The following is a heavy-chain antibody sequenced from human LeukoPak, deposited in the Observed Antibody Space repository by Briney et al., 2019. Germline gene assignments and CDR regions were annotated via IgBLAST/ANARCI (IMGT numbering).Heavy chain of an antibody. CDR3: ARSDC. J-gene: IGHJ4*02. V-gene: IGHV3-48*03. Sequence: PGGSLRLSCVASGFSFTSYEMNWVRQAPGKGLEWVSYISSSGNTIYYADSVKGRFTISRDNAKNSLYLQMNSLRAEDTAAYYCARSDCWGQGTLVTVSS. CDR2: ISSSGNTI. CDR1: GFSFTSYE.